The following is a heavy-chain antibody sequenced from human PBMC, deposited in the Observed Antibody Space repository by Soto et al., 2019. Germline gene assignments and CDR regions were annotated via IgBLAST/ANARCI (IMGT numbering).Heavy chain of an antibody. J-gene: IGHJ4*02. Sequence: ASVKVSCKTSGYTFTSYVISWVRQAPGHGLEWMGWISADNHNTNVAQNFQGRVTLTTDTSTTTVFMELRNLRSDDTAVYYCARESRNYDALDYWGQGTLVTVSS. D-gene: IGHD3-22*01. CDR1: GYTFTSYV. CDR2: ISADNHNT. V-gene: IGHV1-18*01. CDR3: ARESRNYDALDY.